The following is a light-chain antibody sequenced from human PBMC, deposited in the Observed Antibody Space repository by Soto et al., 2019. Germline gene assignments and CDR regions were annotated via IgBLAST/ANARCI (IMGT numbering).Light chain of an antibody. J-gene: IGKJ4*01. V-gene: IGKV1-39*01. CDR2: AAT. CDR1: QSIIIY. Sequence: DIQLTQSPSSLSASVGDRVTITCRASQSIIIYLNWYQQKPGQAPKLLIYAATRLQSGVPSRFSGSGSGTDFTLTISSLQPEDFATYYCQQNYSTPLAFGGGTKVDIK. CDR3: QQNYSTPLA.